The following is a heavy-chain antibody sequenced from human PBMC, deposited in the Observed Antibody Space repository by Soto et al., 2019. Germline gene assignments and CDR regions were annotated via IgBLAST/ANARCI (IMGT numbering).Heavy chain of an antibody. CDR2: IYYTGRT. V-gene: IGHV4-39*01. D-gene: IGHD3-10*01. CDR1: GGSIRSSSYY. CDR3: ARIPRSGSFHYYGMDV. Sequence: PSETLSLTCIVSGGSIRSSSYYWGWIRQPPEKGLEWIGSIYYTGRTPYMPSLTSRATISLDTSNNQFSLKLGSVIAADTAVYFCARIPRSGSFHYYGMDVWGQGTTVTVSS. J-gene: IGHJ6*02.